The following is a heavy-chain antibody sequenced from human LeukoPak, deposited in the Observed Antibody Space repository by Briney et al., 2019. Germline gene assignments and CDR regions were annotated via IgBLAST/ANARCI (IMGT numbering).Heavy chain of an antibody. CDR2: IIPIFGTA. CDR3: ARGPDWNDYYYYYMDV. V-gene: IGHV1-69*13. J-gene: IGHJ6*03. CDR1: GGTFSSYA. D-gene: IGHD1-1*01. Sequence: SVKVSCKASGGTFSSYAISWVRQAPGQGLEWMGGIIPIFGTANYAQKFQGRVTITVDESTSTAYMELSSLRSEDTAVYYCARGPDWNDYYYYYMDVWGKGTTVTISS.